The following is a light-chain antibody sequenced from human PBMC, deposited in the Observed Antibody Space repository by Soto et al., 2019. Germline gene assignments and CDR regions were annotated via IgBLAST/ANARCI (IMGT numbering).Light chain of an antibody. CDR2: GNS. J-gene: IGLJ3*02. Sequence: QPVLTQPPSVSGAPGQRVTISWTGSSSNIGAGYDVHWYQQLPGTAPKLLIYGNSNRPSGVPDRFSGSKSGTSASLAITGLQAEDEADYYCQSYDSSLSGSLVFGGGTKLTVL. CDR3: QSYDSSLSGSLV. V-gene: IGLV1-40*01. CDR1: SSNIGAGYD.